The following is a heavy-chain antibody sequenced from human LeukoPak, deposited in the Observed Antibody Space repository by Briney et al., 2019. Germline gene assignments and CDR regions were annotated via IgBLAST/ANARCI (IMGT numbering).Heavy chain of an antibody. D-gene: IGHD3-22*01. J-gene: IGHJ6*02. CDR1: GFTVSSNY. V-gene: IGHV3-53*01. Sequence: GGSLRLSCAASGFTVSSNYMSWVRQAPGKGLEWVSVIYSGGSTYYADSVKGRFTTSRDNSKNTLYLQMNSLRAEDTAVYYCASSGYYDSSGYYYADYYYGMDVWGQGTTVTVSS. CDR3: ASSGYYDSSGYYYADYYYGMDV. CDR2: IYSGGST.